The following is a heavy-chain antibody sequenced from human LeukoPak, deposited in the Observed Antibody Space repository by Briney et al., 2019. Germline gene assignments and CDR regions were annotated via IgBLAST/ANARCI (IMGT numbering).Heavy chain of an antibody. CDR2: INPSGGST. D-gene: IGHD2-21*01. CDR3: ARFIVSGGYFDY. CDR1: GYTFTSYY. J-gene: IGHJ4*02. V-gene: IGHV1-46*01. Sequence: ASVKVSCKASGYTFTSYYMHWVRQAPGQGLEWMGVINPSGGSTSYAQKFQGRVTMTRDTSTSTVYMELSSLRSEDTAVYYCARFIVSGGYFDYWGQGTLVTVSS.